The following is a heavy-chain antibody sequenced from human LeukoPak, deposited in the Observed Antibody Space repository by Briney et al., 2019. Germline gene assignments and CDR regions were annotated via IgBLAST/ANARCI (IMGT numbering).Heavy chain of an antibody. CDR2: INPNSGGT. CDR1: GYTFTGYY. Sequence: ASVKVSCKASGYTFTGYYMHWVRQAPGQGLEWMGWINPNSGGTNYAQKFQGRVTMTRDTSISTAYMELSRLRSDDTAVYYCARDREGMVRGQIGFYYYYYMDVWGKGTTVTVSS. D-gene: IGHD3-10*01. CDR3: ARDREGMVRGQIGFYYYYYMDV. V-gene: IGHV1-2*02. J-gene: IGHJ6*03.